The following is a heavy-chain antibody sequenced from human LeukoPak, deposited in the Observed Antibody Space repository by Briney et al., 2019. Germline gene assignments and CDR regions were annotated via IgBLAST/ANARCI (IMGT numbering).Heavy chain of an antibody. Sequence: SETLSLTCAVYGGSLSGYYWSWIRQPPGKGLEWIGEINHSGSTNYNPSLKSRVTRSVDTSKNQFSLKLSSVTAADTAVYYCARVVVRDSGGYWNWFDPWGQGTLVTVSS. V-gene: IGHV4-34*01. CDR1: GGSLSGYY. J-gene: IGHJ5*02. CDR3: ARVVVRDSGGYWNWFDP. CDR2: INHSGST. D-gene: IGHD1-26*01.